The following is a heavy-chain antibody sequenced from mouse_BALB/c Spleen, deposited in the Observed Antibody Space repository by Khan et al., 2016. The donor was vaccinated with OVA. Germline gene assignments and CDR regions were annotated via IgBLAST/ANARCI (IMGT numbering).Heavy chain of an antibody. V-gene: IGHV3-2*02. Sequence: EVQLQESGPGLVKPSQSLSLTCTVTGYSITSDYAWNWIRQLPGNKLEWIAYISYSGSTGYNPSLKSRVSLTRYTSKHQLFLQLNSVTAEDTATYYVARRLYYRHWYFDVWGAGTPVTVSS. CDR3: ARRLYYRHWYFDV. J-gene: IGHJ1*01. CDR1: GYSITSDYA. D-gene: IGHD1-1*01. CDR2: ISYSGST.